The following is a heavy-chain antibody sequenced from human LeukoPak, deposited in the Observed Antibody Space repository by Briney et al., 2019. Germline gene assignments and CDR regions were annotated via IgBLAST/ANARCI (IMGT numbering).Heavy chain of an antibody. V-gene: IGHV4-59*01. D-gene: IGHD5-24*01. CDR3: ARSGGRDGYNFDY. CDR1: GASISSYY. CDR2: ISYSGST. J-gene: IGHJ4*02. Sequence: SETLSLTCTVSGASISSYYWSWIRQPPGKGPEWIGYISYSGSTNYNPSLKSRVTISVDTSKNQFSLKLSSVTAADTAVYYCARSGGRDGYNFDYWGQGTLVTVSS.